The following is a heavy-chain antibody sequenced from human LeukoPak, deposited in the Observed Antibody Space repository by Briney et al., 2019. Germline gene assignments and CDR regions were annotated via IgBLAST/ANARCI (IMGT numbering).Heavy chain of an antibody. V-gene: IGHV5-51*01. D-gene: IGHD6-6*01. Sequence: GESLKISCKGSGYSFTSYWIGCVRQMPRKGLEWMGIIYPGDSDTRYSPSFQGQVTISADKSISTAYLQWSSLKASDTAMYYCARGRGIAARPIDYWGQGTLVTVSS. CDR3: ARGRGIAARPIDY. CDR1: GYSFTSYW. CDR2: IYPGDSDT. J-gene: IGHJ4*02.